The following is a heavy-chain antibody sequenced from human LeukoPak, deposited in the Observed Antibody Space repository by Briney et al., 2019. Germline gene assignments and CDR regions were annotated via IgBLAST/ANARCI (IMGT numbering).Heavy chain of an antibody. J-gene: IGHJ5*02. CDR2: ISGSGGST. D-gene: IGHD6-13*01. CDR1: GFTFSSYA. CDR3: AKGIAAAGTSPTYNWFDP. V-gene: IGHV3-23*01. Sequence: GGSLRLPCAASGFTFSSYAMSWVRQAPGKGLEWVSAISGSGGSTYYADSVKGRFTISRDNSKNTLYLQMNSLRAEDTAVYYCAKGIAAAGTSPTYNWFDPWGQGTLVTVSS.